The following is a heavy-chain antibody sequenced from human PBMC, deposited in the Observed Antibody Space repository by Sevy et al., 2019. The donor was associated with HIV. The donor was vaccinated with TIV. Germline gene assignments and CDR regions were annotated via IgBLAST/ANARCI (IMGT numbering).Heavy chain of an antibody. Sequence: GGSLRLSCAASGFTFSSYAMSWVRQAPGKGLEWVSAISGSGGSTYYADSVKGRFTISRDNSKNTLYLQMNSLRADDTAVYYCAKVPNSSGWYGGYWGQGTLVTVSS. CDR3: AKVPNSSGWYGGY. D-gene: IGHD6-19*01. J-gene: IGHJ4*02. V-gene: IGHV3-23*01. CDR1: GFTFSSYA. CDR2: ISGSGGST.